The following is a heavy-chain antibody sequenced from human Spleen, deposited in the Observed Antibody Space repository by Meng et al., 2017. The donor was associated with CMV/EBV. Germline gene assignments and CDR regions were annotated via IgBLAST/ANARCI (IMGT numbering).Heavy chain of an antibody. J-gene: IGHJ3*02. CDR1: GFNFRIYG. D-gene: IGHD3-10*01. CDR3: AREGELWLPDAFDI. Sequence: GESLKISCAASGFNFRIYGMHWVRQAPGKGLEWVAVISYDGSNTYYADSVKGRFSISRDNSKNTLYLQMNSLRAEDTAVYYCAREGELWLPDAFDIWGQGTMVTVSS. CDR2: ISYDGSNT. V-gene: IGHV3-30*19.